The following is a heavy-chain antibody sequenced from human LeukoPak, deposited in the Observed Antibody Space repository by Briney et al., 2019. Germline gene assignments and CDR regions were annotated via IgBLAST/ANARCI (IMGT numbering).Heavy chain of an antibody. CDR1: GFTFSTYN. V-gene: IGHV3-48*01. CDR3: ARDWGGQQFDY. D-gene: IGHD5-24*01. CDR2: ISGSSSTI. J-gene: IGHJ4*02. Sequence: GGSLRLSCGASGFTFSTYNMNWVRQAPGRGLEWVAFISGSSSTIYYADSVKGRFTISRDNAKNSLYLQMNSLRAEDTAVYYCARDWGGQQFDYWGQGTLVTVST.